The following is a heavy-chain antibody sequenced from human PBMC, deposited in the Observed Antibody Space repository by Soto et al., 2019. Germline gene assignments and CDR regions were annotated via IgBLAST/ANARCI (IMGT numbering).Heavy chain of an antibody. J-gene: IGHJ4*02. CDR1: GFAVSNNY. Sequence: VGSLRLSCVASGFAVSNNYMNWVRQAPGKGLEWVSVVYSGGTTYYADSVRGRFTVSRDDSKNTLFLQMSSLRAEDTAVYYCARAGSPFDSDSSGYWGFDHWGQGTLVTVSS. D-gene: IGHD3-22*01. CDR3: ARAGSPFDSDSSGYWGFDH. CDR2: VYSGGTT. V-gene: IGHV3-53*01.